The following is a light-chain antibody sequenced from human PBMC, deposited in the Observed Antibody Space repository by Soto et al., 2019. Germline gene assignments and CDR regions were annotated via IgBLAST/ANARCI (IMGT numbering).Light chain of an antibody. J-gene: IGLJ2*01. CDR2: DNN. V-gene: IGLV1-51*01. Sequence: QSVLTQPPSVSAAPGQKVTISCSGSSSNIGNNYVSWYQQLPGTAPKLLIFDNNKRPSGIPDRFSGSRSGTSATLGITGLRTGDEADYYCGTWDNSLGSGVFGGGTKLTVL. CDR3: GTWDNSLGSGV. CDR1: SSNIGNNY.